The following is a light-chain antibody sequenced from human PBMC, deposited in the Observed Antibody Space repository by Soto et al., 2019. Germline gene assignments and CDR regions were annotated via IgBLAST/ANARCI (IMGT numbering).Light chain of an antibody. J-gene: IGKJ5*01. Sequence: TQSPGTLSVSPGERATLSCRASQSVSSDLAWYQQKPGPAPRLLIYHSSTRAPAIPARFSGSGSGTEFTLTISSLEPEDFAVYCCQQRSNSITFGQGTRLEIK. CDR3: QQRSNSIT. V-gene: IGKV3-11*01. CDR1: QSVSSD. CDR2: HSS.